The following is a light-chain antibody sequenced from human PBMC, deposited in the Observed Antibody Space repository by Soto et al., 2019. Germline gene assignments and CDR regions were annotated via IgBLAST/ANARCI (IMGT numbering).Light chain of an antibody. CDR1: SSDVGGYNY. CDR2: DVS. CDR3: SSYTSSSTPRV. Sequence: QSALTQPASVSGSPGQSITISCTGTSSDVGGYNYVSWYQQHPGKAPKLMIYDVSSRPSGVSNRFSGYKSDNTASLTISGLQAEDEADYSCSSYTSSSTPRVFGTGTKVTVL. J-gene: IGLJ1*01. V-gene: IGLV2-14*03.